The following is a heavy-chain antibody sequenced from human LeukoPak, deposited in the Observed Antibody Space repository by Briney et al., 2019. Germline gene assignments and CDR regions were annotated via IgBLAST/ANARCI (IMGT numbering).Heavy chain of an antibody. Sequence: SETLSLTCAVSGGSISNYYWSWIRQPPGKGLEWIGYIYYTGSTNYNPSLKSRVTLSVDTSKNQFSLKLTSVTAADTAVYYCARDIYPRSRIAAAGRTDPLGWFDPWGQGTLVTVSS. CDR2: IYYTGST. J-gene: IGHJ5*02. V-gene: IGHV4-59*01. D-gene: IGHD6-13*01. CDR3: ARDIYPRSRIAAAGRTDPLGWFDP. CDR1: GGSISNYY.